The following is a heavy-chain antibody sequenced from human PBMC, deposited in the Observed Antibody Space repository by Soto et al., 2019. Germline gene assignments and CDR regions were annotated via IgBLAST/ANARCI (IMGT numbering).Heavy chain of an antibody. CDR1: GGSISSSSYY. J-gene: IGHJ5*02. D-gene: IGHD3-22*01. V-gene: IGHV4-39*01. Sequence: QLQLQESGPGLVKPSETLSLTCIVSGGSISSSSYYWGWIRQPPGKGLEWIATIYYSGSTYYNPSLKSRLTRSVDTSRNQFSLKLSSVTAADTAVYYCARLSYYDSSGYRAWGQGTLVTVSS. CDR3: ARLSYYDSSGYRA. CDR2: IYYSGST.